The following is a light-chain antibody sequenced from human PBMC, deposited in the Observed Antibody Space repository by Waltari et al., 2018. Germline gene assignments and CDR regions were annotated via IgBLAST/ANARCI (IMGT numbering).Light chain of an antibody. J-gene: IGLJ1*01. CDR1: SSDGGGYNL. CDR3: CSYAGASTYV. V-gene: IGLV2-23*02. Sequence: QSALTQPASVSGSPGQSITISCAGPSSDGGGYNLAPWYQNHPGKAPKLMIYEVAVRPSGVSYRFSGSKSGNTASLTLSGLQAEDEADYYCCSYAGASTYVFGTGTKLTVL. CDR2: EVA.